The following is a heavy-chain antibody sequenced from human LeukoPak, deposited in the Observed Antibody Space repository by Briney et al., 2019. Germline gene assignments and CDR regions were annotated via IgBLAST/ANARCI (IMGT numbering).Heavy chain of an antibody. CDR3: ARGVGQQWLAKRLPKSYFDY. Sequence: KPSETLSLTCNVSGGSISSFYWSWIRQSPGKGLEWIGYIYYSGSTNYNPSLKSRVTISVDTPKNQFSLKLRSVTAADTAVYYCARGVGQQWLAKRLPKSYFDYWGQGTLVTVSS. D-gene: IGHD6-19*01. J-gene: IGHJ4*02. CDR2: IYYSGST. CDR1: GGSISSFY. V-gene: IGHV4-59*01.